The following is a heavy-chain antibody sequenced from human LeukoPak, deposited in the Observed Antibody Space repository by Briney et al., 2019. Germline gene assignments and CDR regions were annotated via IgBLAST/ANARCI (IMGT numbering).Heavy chain of an antibody. V-gene: IGHV4-59*01. J-gene: IGHJ5*02. D-gene: IGHD3-10*01. CDR3: ARSSGPMVTVWFDP. CDR2: IYYSGST. CDR1: GGSISSYC. Sequence: SETLSLTCTVSGGSISSYCWSWLRQPPGKGLEWIGYIYYSGSTNYNPSLKSRVTISVDTSKNQFSLKLSSVTAADTAVYYCARSSGPMVTVWFDPWGQGTLVTVSS.